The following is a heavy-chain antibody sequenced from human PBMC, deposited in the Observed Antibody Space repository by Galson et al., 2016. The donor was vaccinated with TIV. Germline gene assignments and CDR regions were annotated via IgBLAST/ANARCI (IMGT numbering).Heavy chain of an antibody. Sequence: SLRLSCAASGFTFSNYWMSWVRQAPGKGLEWVANIKQTGSEKYYVDSVKGRFTISRDNAKNSLYLHMNSLGAEDTAVYYCARQYYFYSYGMDVWGQGTAVTVSS. CDR2: IKQTGSEK. CDR1: GFTFSNYW. V-gene: IGHV3-7*01. J-gene: IGHJ6*02. CDR3: ARQYYFYSYGMDV.